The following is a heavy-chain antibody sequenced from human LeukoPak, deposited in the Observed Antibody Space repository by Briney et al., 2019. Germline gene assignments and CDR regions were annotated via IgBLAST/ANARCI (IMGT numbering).Heavy chain of an antibody. V-gene: IGHV3-7*04. CDR3: ARDYYASGSHDY. Sequence: GGSLRLSCAASGFSFSGYWMTWVRQAPGKGLEWVANIDQGGSATNYVDSVKGRFTISRDSAKNSLYLQMNSLRAEDTAVYYCARDYYASGSHDYWGQGTQVTVS. CDR1: GFSFSGYW. D-gene: IGHD3-10*01. CDR2: IDQGGSAT. J-gene: IGHJ4*02.